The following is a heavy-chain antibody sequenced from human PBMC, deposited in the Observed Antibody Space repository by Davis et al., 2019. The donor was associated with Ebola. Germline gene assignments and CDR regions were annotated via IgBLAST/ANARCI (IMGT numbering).Heavy chain of an antibody. J-gene: IGHJ4*02. CDR1: GSTFSVYY. CDR3: AQQLGDYGGNALRY. V-gene: IGHV3-11*06. CDR2: ISSSASYK. D-gene: IGHD4-23*01. Sequence: GGSLRPSCAASGSTFSVYYMSWIRQAPGKGPEWVSTISSSASYKNYADSVKGRFTISRDDAKKSLYLQMDSLRAEDTAVYYCAQQLGDYGGNALRYWGQGTLVTVSS.